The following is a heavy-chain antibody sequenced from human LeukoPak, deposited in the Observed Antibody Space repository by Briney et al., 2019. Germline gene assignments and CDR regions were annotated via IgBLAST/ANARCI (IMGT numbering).Heavy chain of an antibody. CDR3: ATPPFVITFGGVRKPPFDY. V-gene: IGHV1-2*02. J-gene: IGHJ4*02. Sequence: ASVKLSCTASGYTFTGHSMHWVRQAPGQGLEWMGWITPNSGGTNYAQKLKGRVTMTRDTSISTAYMELSRLRSDDTAVYYCATPPFVITFGGVRKPPFDYWGQGTLVTVSS. CDR2: ITPNSGGT. CDR1: GYTFTGHS. D-gene: IGHD3-16*01.